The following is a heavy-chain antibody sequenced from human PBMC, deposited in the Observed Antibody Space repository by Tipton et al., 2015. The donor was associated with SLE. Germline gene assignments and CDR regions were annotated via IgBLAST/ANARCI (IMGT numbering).Heavy chain of an antibody. CDR2: ISWNSGSI. CDR1: GFTFSSYA. D-gene: IGHD2-8*02. V-gene: IGHV3-9*01. CDR3: AKSTGQNWFDP. Sequence: SLRLSCAASGFTFSSYAMSWVRQAPGKGLEWVSGISWNSGSIGYADSVKGRFTISRDNAKNSLYLQMNSLRAEDTALYYCAKSTGQNWFDPWGQGTLVTVSS. J-gene: IGHJ5*02.